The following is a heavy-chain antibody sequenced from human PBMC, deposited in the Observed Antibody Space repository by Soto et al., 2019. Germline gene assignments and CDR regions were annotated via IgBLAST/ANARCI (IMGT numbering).Heavy chain of an antibody. CDR2: IKSKTDGGTT. CDR3: TTGVYYYGSGSYYSPVYYFDY. D-gene: IGHD3-10*01. V-gene: IGHV3-15*01. CDR1: GFTFSNAW. Sequence: PGGSLRLSCAASGFTFSNAWMSWVRQAPGKGLEWVGRIKSKTDGGTTDYAAPVKGRFTISRDDSKNTLYLQMNSLKTEDTAVYYCTTGVYYYGSGSYYSPVYYFDYWGQGTLVTVSS. J-gene: IGHJ4*02.